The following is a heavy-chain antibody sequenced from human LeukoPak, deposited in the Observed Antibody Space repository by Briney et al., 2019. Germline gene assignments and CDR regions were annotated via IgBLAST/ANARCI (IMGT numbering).Heavy chain of an antibody. V-gene: IGHV1-2*02. J-gene: IGHJ5*02. CDR1: GSTFTDYH. CDR3: ARGPSPGYVSGWNTYFDP. Sequence: ASVKISCKASGSTFTDYHVHWVRQAPGQGLEWMGWINPESGGTKYQGRVTMTRDTSISTVYMELSSLTSDDTAVFYCARGPSPGYVSGWNTYFDPWGQGTLVTVSS. D-gene: IGHD6-19*01. CDR2: INPESGGT.